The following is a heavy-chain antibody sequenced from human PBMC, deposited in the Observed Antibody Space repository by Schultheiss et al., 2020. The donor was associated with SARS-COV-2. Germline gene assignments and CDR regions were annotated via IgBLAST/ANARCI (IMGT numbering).Heavy chain of an antibody. J-gene: IGHJ5*02. D-gene: IGHD1-7*01. V-gene: IGHV4-59*01. CDR2: IYYSGST. CDR1: GGSISSYY. CDR3: ARGDNWKYVGYFDP. Sequence: SQTLSLTCTVSGGSISSYYWSWIRQPPGKGLEWIGYIYYSGSTNYNPSLKSRVTISVDTSKNQFSLKLSSVTAADTAVYYCARGDNWKYVGYFDPWGQGTLVTVSS.